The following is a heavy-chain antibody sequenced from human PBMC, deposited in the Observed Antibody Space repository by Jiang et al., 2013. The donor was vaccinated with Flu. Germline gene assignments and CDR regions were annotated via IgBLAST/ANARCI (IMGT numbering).Heavy chain of an antibody. V-gene: IGHV3-21*01. CDR2: ISSSSSYI. D-gene: IGHD3-3*01. CDR1: GFTFSSYS. J-gene: IGHJ6*02. CDR3: ARDLPAYYDFWSGYRRHYYYGMDV. Sequence: VQLVESGGGLVKPGGSLRLSCAASGFTFSSYSMNWVRQAPGKGLEWVSSISSSSSYIYYADSVKGRFTISRDNAKNSLYLQMNSLRAEDTAVYYCARDLPAYYDFWSGYRRHYYYGMDVWGQGTTVTVSS.